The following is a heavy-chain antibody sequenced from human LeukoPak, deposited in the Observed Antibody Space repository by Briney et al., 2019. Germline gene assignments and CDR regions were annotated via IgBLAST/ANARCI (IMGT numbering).Heavy chain of an antibody. Sequence: GGSLRLSCTAPGFPFSNYSMNWVRQAPGKGLEWVSSISGSSIYIYYADSVKGRFTLSRDNAKKSLYLQMNSLRAEDTAVYFCARVVGFSYYFDSWGQGTLVTVSS. CDR3: ARVVGFSYYFDS. CDR1: GFPFSNYS. J-gene: IGHJ4*02. CDR2: ISGSSIYI. V-gene: IGHV3-21*01. D-gene: IGHD2-15*01.